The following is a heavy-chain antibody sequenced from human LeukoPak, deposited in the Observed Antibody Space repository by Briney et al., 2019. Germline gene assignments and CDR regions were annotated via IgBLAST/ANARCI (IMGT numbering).Heavy chain of an antibody. J-gene: IGHJ3*02. V-gene: IGHV4-4*07. CDR1: GASISSYS. Sequence: SQTLSLTCTVSGASISSYSWCWIRQPAGKGLEWIGRIYSGGSTNYDPSLKSRVTMSADTSKNHFSLKLSSVTAADTAVYYCARDPAPDAFDIWGQGTMVTVSS. CDR3: ARDPAPDAFDI. CDR2: IYSGGST.